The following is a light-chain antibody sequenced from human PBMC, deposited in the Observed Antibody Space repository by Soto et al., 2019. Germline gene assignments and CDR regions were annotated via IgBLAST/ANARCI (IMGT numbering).Light chain of an antibody. V-gene: IGKV1-33*01. J-gene: IGKJ5*01. CDR2: DAS. CDR1: QSVDNY. Sequence: IQMTQTPSSLSASVGDTVTLTCEASQSVDNYLKWYQQKPGKAPKLLIYDASNLKTGVPSRFSGSGSGTDFTFTISSLQPEDIATYYCQQFDNGLITVCQGTRLEIK. CDR3: QQFDNGLIT.